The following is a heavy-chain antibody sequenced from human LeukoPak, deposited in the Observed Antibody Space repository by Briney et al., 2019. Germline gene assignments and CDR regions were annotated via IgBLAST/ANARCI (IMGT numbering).Heavy chain of an antibody. J-gene: IGHJ3*02. CDR1: GVSISSSNSY. Sequence: PSETLSLTCTVSGVSISSSNSYWGWIRQPSGKGLEWIGEINHSGSTNYNPSLKSRVTISVDTSKNQFSLKLTSVTAADTAVYYCARRGDGYRDTAFDIWGQGTMVTVSS. D-gene: IGHD5-24*01. V-gene: IGHV4-39*01. CDR3: ARRGDGYRDTAFDI. CDR2: INHSGST.